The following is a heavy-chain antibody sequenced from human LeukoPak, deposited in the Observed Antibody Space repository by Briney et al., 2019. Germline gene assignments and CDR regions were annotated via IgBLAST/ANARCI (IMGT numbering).Heavy chain of an antibody. CDR1: GFTFSSYA. CDR3: AKDWDYCDPGGFSSLFDH. V-gene: IGHV3-23*01. J-gene: IGHJ4*02. Sequence: GGSLRLSCAASGFTFSSYAMSWVRQLPGKGLEWVSSISSSGDATFYADSVKGRFTISRDNSKKMLHLQMTSLRAGDTAIYYCAKDWDYCDPGGFSSLFDHWGQGALVTVSS. CDR2: ISSSGDAT. D-gene: IGHD3-22*01.